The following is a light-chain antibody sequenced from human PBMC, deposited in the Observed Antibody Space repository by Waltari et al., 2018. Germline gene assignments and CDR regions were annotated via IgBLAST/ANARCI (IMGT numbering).Light chain of an antibody. CDR3: QQYDVYST. V-gene: IGKV1-5*03. Sequence: DIQMTQTPSVLSTSVGERVTITCRASQRVNNYLAWYQHKPGKAPELLIYEASSLRSGVPPRFSGSGSGTEFTLTITNLQPEDFATYYCQQYDVYSTFGQGTQVE. CDR1: QRVNNY. CDR2: EAS. J-gene: IGKJ1*01.